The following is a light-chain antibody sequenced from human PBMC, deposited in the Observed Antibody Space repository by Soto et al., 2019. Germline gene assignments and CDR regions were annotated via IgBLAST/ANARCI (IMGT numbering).Light chain of an antibody. CDR2: DAS. Sequence: EIVLTQSPGTLSLSPGERATLSCRASQSVSSSFLAWYQQRPGQAPRLLIYDASSRATGIPDRFSGSGSGTDFTLTISRLEPEDFALFYCQQYDSSPYTFGQGTKVDIK. CDR3: QQYDSSPYT. J-gene: IGKJ2*01. V-gene: IGKV3-20*01. CDR1: QSVSSSF.